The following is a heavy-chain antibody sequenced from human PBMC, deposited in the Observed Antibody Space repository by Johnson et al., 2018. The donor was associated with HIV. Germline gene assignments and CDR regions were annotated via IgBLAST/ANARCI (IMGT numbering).Heavy chain of an antibody. J-gene: IGHJ3*02. CDR2: IHSGDKT. CDR1: GFTVRSNH. V-gene: IGHV3-66*01. D-gene: IGHD7-27*01. Sequence: VQLVESGGGLVQPGGSLRLSCAASGFTVRSNHISWVRQTPGKGLEWVSVIHSGDKTYYADSVKGRFTISRDNSENTVYLQMIILRPKDTAVYYCALNWGAEGAFDIWGQGTMVTVSS. CDR3: ALNWGAEGAFDI.